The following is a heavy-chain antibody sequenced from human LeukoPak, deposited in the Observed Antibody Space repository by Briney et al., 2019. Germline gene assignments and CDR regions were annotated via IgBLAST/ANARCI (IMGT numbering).Heavy chain of an antibody. D-gene: IGHD4-23*01. CDR3: ARRLGLRWDLQAFDI. Sequence: GGSLRLSCTVSGFTVSSNSMSWVRQAPGKGLEWVSFNSDNTHYSDSVKGRFTISRDNSKNTLYLQMSSLRAEDTAVYYCARRLGLRWDLQAFDIWGQGTMVTVSS. CDR1: GFTVSSNS. CDR2: NSDNT. J-gene: IGHJ3*02. V-gene: IGHV3-53*01.